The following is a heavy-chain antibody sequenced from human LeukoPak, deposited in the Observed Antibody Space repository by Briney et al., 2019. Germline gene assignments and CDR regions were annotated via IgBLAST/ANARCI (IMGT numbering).Heavy chain of an antibody. CDR1: GGSFSGYY. J-gene: IGHJ4*02. Sequence: SETLSLTCAVSGGSFSGYYWSWIRQPPGKGLEWIGEINHSGSTNYNPSLKSRVTISVDTSKNQFSLKLSSVTAADTAVYYCARMYGGGDYWGQGTLVTVSS. CDR2: INHSGST. D-gene: IGHD4-23*01. V-gene: IGHV4-34*01. CDR3: ARMYGGGDY.